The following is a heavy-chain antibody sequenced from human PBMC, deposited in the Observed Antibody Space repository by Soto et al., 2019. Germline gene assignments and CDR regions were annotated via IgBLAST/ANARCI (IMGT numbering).Heavy chain of an antibody. D-gene: IGHD1-26*01. CDR1: GFTFSSYA. Sequence: QVQLVESGGGVVQPGRSLRLSCAASGFTFSSYAMHWVRQAPGKGLEWVAVISYDGSNKYYADFVKGRFTISRDNSKNTLYLQMNSLRAEDTAVYYCARDHIVGATTFDYWGQGTLVTVSS. V-gene: IGHV3-30-3*01. J-gene: IGHJ4*02. CDR2: ISYDGSNK. CDR3: ARDHIVGATTFDY.